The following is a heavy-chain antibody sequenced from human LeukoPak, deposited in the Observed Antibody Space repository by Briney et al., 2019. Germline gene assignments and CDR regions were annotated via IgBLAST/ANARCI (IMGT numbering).Heavy chain of an antibody. Sequence: GGSLRLSCAASGFTFSSYGMHWVRQAPGKGLEWVAVIWYDGSNKYYADSVKGRFAISRDNAKNSLYLQMNSLRDEDTAVYYCARDQDYGFDYWGQGTLVIVSS. J-gene: IGHJ4*02. CDR3: ARDQDYGFDY. CDR1: GFTFSSYG. CDR2: IWYDGSNK. V-gene: IGHV3-33*01. D-gene: IGHD4-17*01.